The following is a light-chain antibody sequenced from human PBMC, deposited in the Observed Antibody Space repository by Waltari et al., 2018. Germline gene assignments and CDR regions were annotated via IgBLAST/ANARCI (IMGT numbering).Light chain of an antibody. CDR1: AFPKQY. Sequence: SYELTHPPSVSVSPRQPARITCCGDAFPKQYAYWYQHKPGHAPTLFLYKDTERPSGNPEGFSGSTSGTTVTLTIRGVQAEDEAEYYGQSSDSSVVYGVFGGGTKLTVL. CDR2: KDT. CDR3: QSSDSSVVYGV. V-gene: IGLV3-25*03. J-gene: IGLJ2*01.